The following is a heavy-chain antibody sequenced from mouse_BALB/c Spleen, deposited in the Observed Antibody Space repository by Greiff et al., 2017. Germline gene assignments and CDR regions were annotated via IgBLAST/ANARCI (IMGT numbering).Heavy chain of an antibody. CDR3: ARTPSRTMITTGYAMDY. CDR2: ISSGSSTI. D-gene: IGHD2-4*01. J-gene: IGHJ4*01. Sequence: EVQRVESGGGLVQPGGSRKLSCAASGFTFSSFGMHWVRQAPEKGLEWVAYISSGSSTIYYADTVKGRFTISRDNPKNTLFLQMTSLRSEDTAMYYCARTPSRTMITTGYAMDYWGQGTSVTVSS. V-gene: IGHV5-17*02. CDR1: GFTFSSFG.